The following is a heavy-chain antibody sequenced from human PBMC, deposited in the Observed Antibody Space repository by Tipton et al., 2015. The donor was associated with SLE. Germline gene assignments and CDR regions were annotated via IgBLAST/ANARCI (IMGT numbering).Heavy chain of an antibody. CDR2: ISSGVSTI. J-gene: IGHJ4*02. CDR3: ARGVTTVIPFDY. CDR1: AFSFTDYS. Sequence: QLVQSGGGLVKPGGSLRLSCAASAFSFTDYSMSWIRQAPGKGLEWISYISSGVSTIYYADSVKGRFTISGDNAKNSLCLQMNSLRAEDTAVYYCARGVTTVIPFDYWGQGTLVTVSS. V-gene: IGHV3-11*01. D-gene: IGHD4-17*01.